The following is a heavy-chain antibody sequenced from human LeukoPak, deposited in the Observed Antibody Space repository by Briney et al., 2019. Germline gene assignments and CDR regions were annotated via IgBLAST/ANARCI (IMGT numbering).Heavy chain of an antibody. J-gene: IGHJ4*02. CDR3: ARGYGYGDY. V-gene: IGHV4-34*01. Sequence: KTSETLSLTCAAYGGSFSGYYWSWIRQPPGKGLEWIAEINHSGSTNYNPSLKSRVTISVDTSKNQFSLKLSSVTAADTAVYYCARGYGYGDYWGQGTLVTVSS. D-gene: IGHD5-18*01. CDR1: GGSFSGYY. CDR2: INHSGST.